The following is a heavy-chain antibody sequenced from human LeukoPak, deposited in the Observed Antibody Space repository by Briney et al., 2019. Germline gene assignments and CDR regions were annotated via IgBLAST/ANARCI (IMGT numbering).Heavy chain of an antibody. CDR1: GFTFSSYA. CDR2: ISGSGGST. J-gene: IGHJ4*02. Sequence: GGSLRLSCAASGFTFSSYAMSWVRQALGKGLEWVSAISGSGGSTYYADSVKGRFTISRDNSKNTLYLQMNSLRAEDTAVYYCAKDLYDSSGLFDYWGQGTLVTVSS. CDR3: AKDLYDSSGLFDY. D-gene: IGHD3-22*01. V-gene: IGHV3-23*01.